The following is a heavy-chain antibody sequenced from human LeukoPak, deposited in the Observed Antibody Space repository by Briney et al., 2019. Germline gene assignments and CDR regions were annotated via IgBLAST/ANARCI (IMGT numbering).Heavy chain of an antibody. J-gene: IGHJ6*02. CDR1: GFTFSSYA. Sequence: GGSLRLSCAASGFTFSSYAMSWVRQAPGKGLEWVANIKHDGSDKKYVDSVKGRFTISRDNAKRSLYLQMNSLRAEDTAVYYCARKMNIVGAQGWGYGLDVWGHGTTVTVSS. D-gene: IGHD1-26*01. CDR3: ARKMNIVGAQGWGYGLDV. V-gene: IGHV3-7*05. CDR2: IKHDGSDK.